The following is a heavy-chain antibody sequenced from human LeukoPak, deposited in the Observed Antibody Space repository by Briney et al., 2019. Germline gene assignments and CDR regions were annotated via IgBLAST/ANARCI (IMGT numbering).Heavy chain of an antibody. J-gene: IGHJ4*02. CDR1: GFTFSSYA. CDR3: AKDRGITMIVKSARYFDY. CDR2: ISGSGGST. V-gene: IGHV3-23*01. Sequence: GGPLRLSCAASGFTFSSYAMSWVRQAPGKGLEWVSAISGSGGSTYYADSVKGRFTISRDNSKNTLYLQMNSLRAEDTAVYYCAKDRGITMIVKSARYFDYWGQGTLVTVSS. D-gene: IGHD3-22*01.